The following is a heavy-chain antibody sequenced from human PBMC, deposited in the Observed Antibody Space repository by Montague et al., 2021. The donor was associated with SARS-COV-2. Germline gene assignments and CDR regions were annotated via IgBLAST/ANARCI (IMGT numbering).Heavy chain of an antibody. CDR2: FYTSGST. Sequence: TLSLTCTISGGSISSGSYYWRWVRQPAGKALEWIGRFYTSGSTNYNPSLKSRVTISVDTSKNQFSLKLSSVTAADTAVYYCARLRGAGLNYFDYWGQGTLVTVSS. D-gene: IGHD6-19*01. CDR3: ARLRGAGLNYFDY. V-gene: IGHV4-61*02. J-gene: IGHJ4*02. CDR1: GGSISSGSYY.